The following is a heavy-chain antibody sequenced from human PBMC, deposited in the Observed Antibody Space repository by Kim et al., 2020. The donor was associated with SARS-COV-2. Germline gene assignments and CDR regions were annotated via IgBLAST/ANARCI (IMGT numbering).Heavy chain of an antibody. CDR1: GGSVSSGSYY. CDR2: IYYSGST. CDR3: ARVSRRSNYYGMDV. D-gene: IGHD1-26*01. J-gene: IGHJ6*02. Sequence: SETLSLTCTVSGGSVSSGSYYWSWIRQPPGKGLEWIGYIYYSGSTNYNPSLKSRVTISVDTSKNQFSLKLSSVTAADTAVYYCARVSRRSNYYGMDVWGQGTTVTVSS. V-gene: IGHV4-61*01.